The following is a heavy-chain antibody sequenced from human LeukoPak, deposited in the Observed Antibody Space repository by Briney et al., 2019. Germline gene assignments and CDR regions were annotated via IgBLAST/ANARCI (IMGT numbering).Heavy chain of an antibody. CDR2: ISGSGGST. J-gene: IGHJ6*02. Sequence: SGGSLRLPCAASGFTFSSYAMSWVRQAPGKGLEWVSAISGSGGSTYYADSVKGRFTISRDNSKNTLYLQMNSLRAEDTAVYYCAKKALHNHYYYYGMDVWGQGTTVTVSS. CDR1: GFTFSSYA. V-gene: IGHV3-23*01. CDR3: AKKALHNHYYYYGMDV. D-gene: IGHD1-14*01.